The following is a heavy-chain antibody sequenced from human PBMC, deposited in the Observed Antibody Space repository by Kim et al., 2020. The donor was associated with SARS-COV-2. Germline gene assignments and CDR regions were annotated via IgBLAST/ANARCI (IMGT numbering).Heavy chain of an antibody. J-gene: IGHJ3*02. CDR2: INPNSGGT. Sequence: ASVKVSCKASGYTFTGYYMHWVRQAPGQGLEWMGWINPNSGGTNYAQKFQGRVTMTRDTSNSTAYMELSRLRSDDTAVYYCARELGITMIVVVTRNDAFDIWSQGTMVTVSS. V-gene: IGHV1-2*02. D-gene: IGHD3-22*01. CDR3: ARELGITMIVVVTRNDAFDI. CDR1: GYTFTGYY.